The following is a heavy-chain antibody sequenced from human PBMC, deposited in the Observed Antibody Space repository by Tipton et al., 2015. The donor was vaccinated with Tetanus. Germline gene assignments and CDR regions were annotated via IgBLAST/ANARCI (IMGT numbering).Heavy chain of an antibody. Sequence: TLSLTCAVYGGSFSNYFWRWIRQPPGKGLEWIGEISPSGNTNYNPSLKSSVTISADTSRNQTSLMLTSVTAADTAVYYCARFAWRFTSCYSHYFDYWGPGSLVTVSS. J-gene: IGHJ4*02. D-gene: IGHD2-2*01. V-gene: IGHV4-34*01. CDR2: ISPSGNT. CDR1: GGSFSNYF. CDR3: ARFAWRFTSCYSHYFDY.